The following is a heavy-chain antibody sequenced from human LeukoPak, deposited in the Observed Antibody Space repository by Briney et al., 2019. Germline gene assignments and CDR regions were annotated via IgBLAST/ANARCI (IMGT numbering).Heavy chain of an antibody. V-gene: IGHV3-74*03. J-gene: IGHJ5*02. CDR2: IHPDGSIT. Sequence: HPGGSLRLFCVGSGFTISNYWMHWVRQAPGTGLVWVSRIHPDGSITTYADSVKGRFTISRDNAKNTLYLQMNSLRAEDTAVYYCAPQQTYSPYNWFDPWGQGTLVTVSS. CDR3: APQQTYSPYNWFDP. D-gene: IGHD5-12*01. CDR1: GFTISNYW.